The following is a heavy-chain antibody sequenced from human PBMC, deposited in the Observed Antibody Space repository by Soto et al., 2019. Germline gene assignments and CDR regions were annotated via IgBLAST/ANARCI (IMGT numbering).Heavy chain of an antibody. Sequence: QAHLVQSGAEVKKPGASVKVSCTASGYSFTTYGISWVRQAPGQGLEWMGWISGYNGDTNYAQNFQASVTMTTDTSTSTAYMELRSLSSDDTAVYYCAREGVRPYYYSGMDVWGQGTTVTVSS. CDR1: GYSFTTYG. J-gene: IGHJ6*02. V-gene: IGHV1-18*01. CDR3: AREGVRPYYYSGMDV. D-gene: IGHD2-21*01. CDR2: ISGYNGDT.